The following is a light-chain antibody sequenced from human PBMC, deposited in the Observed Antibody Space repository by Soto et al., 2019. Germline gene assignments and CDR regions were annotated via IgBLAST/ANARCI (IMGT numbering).Light chain of an antibody. CDR1: QSVSSN. J-gene: IGKJ4*01. CDR3: QQYNNWPPLT. CDR2: GAS. Sequence: ETVLTQSPGTLSLSPGHRATLSCRASQSVSSNLAWYQQKPGQAPRLLIYGASTRATGIPARFSGSGSGTEFTLTISSLQSEDFAVYYCQQYNNWPPLTFGGGTKVDIK. V-gene: IGKV3-15*01.